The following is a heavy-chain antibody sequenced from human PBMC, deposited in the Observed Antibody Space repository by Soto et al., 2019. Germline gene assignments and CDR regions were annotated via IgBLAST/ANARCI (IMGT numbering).Heavy chain of an antibody. CDR2: ISGSGGST. Sequence: GGSLRLSCAASGFTFSSYAMSWVRQAPGKGLEWVSAISGSGGSTYYADSVKGRFTISRDNSRNTLYLQMNSLRAEDTAVYYCAKDYYMGGTYYYYYMDVWGKGTTVTVSS. D-gene: IGHD3-10*01. J-gene: IGHJ6*03. CDR1: GFTFSSYA. V-gene: IGHV3-23*01. CDR3: AKDYYMGGTYYYYYMDV.